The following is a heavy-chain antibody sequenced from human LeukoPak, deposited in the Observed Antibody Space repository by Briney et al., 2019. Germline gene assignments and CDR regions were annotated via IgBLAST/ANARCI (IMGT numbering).Heavy chain of an antibody. CDR3: VTDRARLIWYFDV. Sequence: ASVKVSCKFSGSTLSDLSIHWVRQAPGKGLEYVGGSDPEDGETFHAQNFQGRITMTEDTSIDTAYMELSSLRSEDTAVYYCVTDRARLIWYFDVWGRGTLPTVSS. J-gene: IGHJ2*01. CDR2: SDPEDGET. V-gene: IGHV1-24*01. D-gene: IGHD6-6*01. CDR1: GSTLSDLS.